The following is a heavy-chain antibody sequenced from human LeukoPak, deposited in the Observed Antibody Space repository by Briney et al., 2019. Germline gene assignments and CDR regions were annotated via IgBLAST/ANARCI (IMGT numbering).Heavy chain of an antibody. J-gene: IGHJ4*02. D-gene: IGHD3-10*01. CDR1: GYSFTNYW. V-gene: IGHV5-51*01. CDR2: IYPPDSDT. Sequence: GESLKISCKGSGYSFTNYWIGWVRQMPGKGLEWMGIIYPPDSDTRYSPSFQGQVTISADKSISTAYLQWSSLKASDTAMYYCARRITIVRGSYYLDYWDQGTLVTVFS. CDR3: ARRITIVRGSYYLDY.